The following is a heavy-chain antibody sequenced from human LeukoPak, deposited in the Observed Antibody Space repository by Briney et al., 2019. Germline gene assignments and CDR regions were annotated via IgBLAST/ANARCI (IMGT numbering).Heavy chain of an antibody. J-gene: IGHJ4*02. CDR3: ARMLLTGWYIDY. V-gene: IGHV1-2*02. CDR1: GYTFTGYY. Sequence: ASVKVSCEASGYTFTGYYMHWVRQAPGQGLEWMGWINPNSGGTNYAQKFQGRVTMTRDTSISTAYMELSRLRSDDTAVYYCARMLLTGWYIDYWGQGTLVTVSS. CDR2: INPNSGGT. D-gene: IGHD2-8*01.